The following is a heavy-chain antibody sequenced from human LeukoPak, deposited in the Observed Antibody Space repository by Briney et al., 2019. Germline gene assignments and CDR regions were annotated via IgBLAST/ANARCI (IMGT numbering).Heavy chain of an antibody. CDR3: ASSPYYFDSSGYYNY. CDR1: GYTFSHYG. J-gene: IGHJ4*02. Sequence: ASVEVSCKASGYTFSHYGVSWVRQAPGQGLEWMGWISPYNDNTNYVQNFQGRVTMTTDTSTSTAYMELTSLRSDDTAVYYCASSPYYFDSSGYYNYWGQGTLVTVSS. V-gene: IGHV1-18*01. D-gene: IGHD3-22*01. CDR2: ISPYNDNT.